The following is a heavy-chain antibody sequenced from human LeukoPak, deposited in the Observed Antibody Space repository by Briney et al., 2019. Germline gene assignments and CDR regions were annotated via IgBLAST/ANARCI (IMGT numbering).Heavy chain of an antibody. CDR2: IYYTGST. D-gene: IGHD6-6*01. V-gene: IGHV4-59*12. CDR1: GGSISNYY. Sequence: SETLSLTCTVSGGSISNYYWTWIRQPPGKGLEWIGYIYYTGSTNYNPSLKSRVTISVDTSKNQFSLKLSSVTAADTAVYYCARIRSSSSSFYYYYYYYMDVWGKGTTVTVSS. CDR3: ARIRSSSSSFYYYYYYYMDV. J-gene: IGHJ6*03.